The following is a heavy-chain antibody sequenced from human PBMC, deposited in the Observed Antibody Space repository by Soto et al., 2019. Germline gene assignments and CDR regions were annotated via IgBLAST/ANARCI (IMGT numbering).Heavy chain of an antibody. J-gene: IGHJ4*02. CDR3: ARGNYYGSGTYYTIDY. D-gene: IGHD3-10*01. CDR2: IYYSGST. CDR1: GGSISSYY. Sequence: SETLSLTCIVSGGSISSYYWSWIRQPPGKGLEWIGYIYYSGSTNYNPSLKSRVTISVDTSKNQFSLKLSSVTAADTAVYYCARGNYYGSGTYYTIDYWGQGTLVTVSS. V-gene: IGHV4-59*01.